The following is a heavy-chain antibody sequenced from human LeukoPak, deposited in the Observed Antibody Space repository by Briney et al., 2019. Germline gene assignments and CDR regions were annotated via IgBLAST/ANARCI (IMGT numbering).Heavy chain of an antibody. CDR1: GFAFSTYS. CDR3: ARGSGYDFWSGYSATFDY. CDR2: ISSSGGSM. D-gene: IGHD3-3*01. V-gene: IGHV3-48*01. J-gene: IGHJ4*02. Sequence: GRSLRLSCAASGFAFSTYSMSGVRHAPGEGLEWVSCISSSGGSMYNADSVKGRFTISRDNAKNSLYLQMNTLRVEDAAVYFYARGSGYDFWSGYSATFDYWGQGTLVTVSS.